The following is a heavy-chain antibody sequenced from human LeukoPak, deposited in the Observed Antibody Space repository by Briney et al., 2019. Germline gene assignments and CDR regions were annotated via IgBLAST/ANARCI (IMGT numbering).Heavy chain of an antibody. CDR2: ISHDGSNK. J-gene: IGHJ4*02. D-gene: IGHD3-9*01. CDR1: AFTFNNYG. CDR3: AKDQLGLTGYSPLDY. Sequence: GGSQRLYCAASAFTFNNYGMHRVRQAPGKGLQDLAVISHDGSNKYYEDSVKCRFTISRDNSKNTLYLQMNTLRAEDTAVYYCAKDQLGLTGYSPLDYWGQGTLVIVSS. V-gene: IGHV3-30*18.